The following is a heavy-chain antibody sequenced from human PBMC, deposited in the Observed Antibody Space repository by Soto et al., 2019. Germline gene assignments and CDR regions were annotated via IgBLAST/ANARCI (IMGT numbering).Heavy chain of an antibody. D-gene: IGHD3-3*01. CDR2: IKQDGSEK. J-gene: IGHJ6*03. V-gene: IGHV3-7*01. CDR1: GFTFSSYW. CDR3: AIGHYDPLRGYYYYFYYMDV. Sequence: GGSLRLSCAASGFTFSSYWMSWVRQAPGKGLEWVANIKQDGSEKYYVDSVKGRFTISRDNAKNSLYLQMNSLRAEDTAVYYFAIGHYDPLRGYYYYFYYMDVWGKGTTVTVSS.